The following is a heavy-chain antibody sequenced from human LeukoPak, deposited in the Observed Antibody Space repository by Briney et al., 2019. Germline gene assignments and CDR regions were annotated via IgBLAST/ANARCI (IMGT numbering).Heavy chain of an antibody. J-gene: IGHJ4*02. CDR3: AREEEWELPDY. CDR1: GLPFSGNA. Sequence: GGSLRLSCTASGLPFSGNAMHWVRQAPGKGLEWVGVIFYDGNTVHYADSVKGRFTISRDNSKNTLYLQMNSLGTDDTAVYYCAREEEWELPDYWGQGTLVIVSS. V-gene: IGHV3-30-3*01. D-gene: IGHD1-26*01. CDR2: IFYDGNTV.